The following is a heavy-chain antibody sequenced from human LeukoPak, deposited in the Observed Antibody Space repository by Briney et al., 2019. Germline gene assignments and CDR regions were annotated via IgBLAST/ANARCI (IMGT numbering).Heavy chain of an antibody. J-gene: IGHJ4*02. V-gene: IGHV1-8*03. CDR2: MNPNSGNT. CDR1: GGTFSSYA. CDR3: ARVGSYYDFWSGYSRHFDY. D-gene: IGHD3-3*01. Sequence: ASVKVSCKASGGTFSSYAISWVRQAPGQGLEWMGWMNPNSGNTGYAQKFQGRVTITRNTSISTAYMELSSLRSEDTAVYYCARVGSYYDFWSGYSRHFDYWGQGTLVTVSS.